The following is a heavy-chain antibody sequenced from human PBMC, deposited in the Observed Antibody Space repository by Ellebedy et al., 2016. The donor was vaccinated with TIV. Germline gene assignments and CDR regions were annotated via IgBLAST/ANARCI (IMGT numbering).Heavy chain of an antibody. D-gene: IGHD6-19*01. CDR1: GFTFSSYA. CDR2: ISGSGGST. CDR3: ANAVNLGQFV. J-gene: IGHJ6*02. Sequence: GESLKISCAASGFTFSSYAMSWVRQAPGKGLEWVSAISGSGGSTYYADSVKGRFTISRDNSKNTLYLQMNSLRAEDTAVYYCANAVNLGQFVWGQGTTVTVSS. V-gene: IGHV3-23*01.